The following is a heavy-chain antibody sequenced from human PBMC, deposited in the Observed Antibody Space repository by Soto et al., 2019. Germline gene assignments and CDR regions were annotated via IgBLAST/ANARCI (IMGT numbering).Heavy chain of an antibody. CDR1: GFTFSSYW. Sequence: EVQLGESGGDLVQPGGSLRLSCAVSGFTFSSYWMSWVRQAPGKGLEWVANIKQDGSETYYVDSMNGRFTISRDNAKNSLYLQMTGLRAEDTATYYCARGPGIAAPVGYWGQGTLVTVSS. CDR3: ARGPGIAAPVGY. V-gene: IGHV3-7*01. CDR2: IKQDGSET. D-gene: IGHD6-13*01. J-gene: IGHJ4*02.